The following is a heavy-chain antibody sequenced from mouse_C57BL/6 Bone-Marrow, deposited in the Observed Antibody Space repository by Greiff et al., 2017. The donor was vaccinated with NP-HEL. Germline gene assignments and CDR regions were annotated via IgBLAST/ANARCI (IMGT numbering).Heavy chain of an antibody. CDR2: IFPGSGST. CDR1: GYTFTDYY. D-gene: IGHD1-1*01. Sequence: QVQLQQSGPELVKPGASVKISCKASGYTFTDYYINWVKQRPGQGLEWIGWIFPGSGSTYYNEKFKGKATLTVDKSSSTAYMLLSSLTSEDSAVYFCAKMGGSSPSYYAMDYWGQGTSVTVSS. CDR3: AKMGGSSPSYYAMDY. J-gene: IGHJ4*01. V-gene: IGHV1-75*01.